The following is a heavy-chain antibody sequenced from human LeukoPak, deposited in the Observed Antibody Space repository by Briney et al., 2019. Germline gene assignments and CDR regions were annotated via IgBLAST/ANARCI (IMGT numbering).Heavy chain of an antibody. CDR2: ICSSGGST. CDR3: AKGGSGSYRGVFDI. J-gene: IGHJ3*02. CDR1: GFTFSSYA. Sequence: KTGGSLRLSCAASGFTFSSYAMSWVRQAPGKGLEWVSAICSSGGSTYYTDSVKGRFTTSTDNSKNTLYLQMLSLNAEDTAVYYCAKGGSGSYRGVFDIWGQGTMVTVSS. V-gene: IGHV3-23*01. D-gene: IGHD1-26*01.